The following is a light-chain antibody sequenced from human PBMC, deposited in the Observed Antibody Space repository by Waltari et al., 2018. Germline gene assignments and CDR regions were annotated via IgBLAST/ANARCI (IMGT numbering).Light chain of an antibody. Sequence: DIQMTQSTSSLSASAGDRVTITCRASQGISTYLNWYQQKPGKAPKRLIYAASSLESGVPSRFSGSGSGTDFTLTISSLQPEDFATYYCLQYNSNPWTFGQGTKVEIK. V-gene: IGKV1-17*01. CDR3: LQYNSNPWT. J-gene: IGKJ1*01. CDR2: AAS. CDR1: QGISTY.